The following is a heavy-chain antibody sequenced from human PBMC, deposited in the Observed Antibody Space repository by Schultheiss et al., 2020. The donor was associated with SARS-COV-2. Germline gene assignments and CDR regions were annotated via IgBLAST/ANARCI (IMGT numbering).Heavy chain of an antibody. CDR2: INHSGST. V-gene: IGHV4-34*01. CDR3: ARGRGPFDP. Sequence: SETLSLTCAVYGGSFSGYYWSWIRQPPGKGLEWIGEINHSGSTNYNPSLKSRVTISVDTSKNQFSLKLSSVTAADTAVYYCARGRGPFDPWGQGTLVTVSS. CDR1: GGSFSGYY. J-gene: IGHJ5*02.